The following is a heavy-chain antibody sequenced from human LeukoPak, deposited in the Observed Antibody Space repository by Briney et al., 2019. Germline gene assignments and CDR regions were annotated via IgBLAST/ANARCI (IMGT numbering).Heavy chain of an antibody. CDR2: IYYSGST. Sequence: SETLSLTCTVSGGSISSSSYYWGWIRQPPGKGLEWIGSIYYSGSTYYNPSRKSRVTISVDTSKNQFSLKLSSVTAADTAVYYCARHERDYGGNSSDYWGQGTLVTVSS. V-gene: IGHV4-39*01. D-gene: IGHD4-23*01. J-gene: IGHJ4*02. CDR3: ARHERDYGGNSSDY. CDR1: GGSISSSSYY.